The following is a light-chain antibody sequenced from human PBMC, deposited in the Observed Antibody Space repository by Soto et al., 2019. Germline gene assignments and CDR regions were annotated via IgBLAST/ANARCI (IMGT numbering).Light chain of an antibody. J-gene: IGKJ4*01. V-gene: IGKV1-9*01. CDR1: QGISSY. CDR2: AAP. Sequence: DIQLTQSPSFLSASVGDRVTITCRASQGISSYLAWYQQKPGKAPKLLFYAAPTLQSGVPSRFSGSGSGTEFTLPMSSLQPEDCATYYCQQLNSYLLTFGGGTKVEIK. CDR3: QQLNSYLLT.